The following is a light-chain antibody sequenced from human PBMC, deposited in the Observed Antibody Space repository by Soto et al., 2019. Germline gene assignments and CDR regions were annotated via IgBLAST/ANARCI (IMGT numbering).Light chain of an antibody. CDR2: AAP. Sequence: AIQMTQSPSSLSASVGDRVTITCRASRDIGNDLGWYQQKPGKAPKHLILAAPNLQSGVPSRFSGGGSGTDFTLTISSLQADDFATYYCLQPFNFSLTFGQGTKVE. J-gene: IGKJ1*01. CDR3: LQPFNFSLT. V-gene: IGKV1-6*01. CDR1: RDIGND.